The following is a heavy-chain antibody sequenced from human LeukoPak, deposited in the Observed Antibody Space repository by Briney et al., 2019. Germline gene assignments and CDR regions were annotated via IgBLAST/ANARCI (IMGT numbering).Heavy chain of an antibody. Sequence: SETLSLTCTVFGGSISSSSYYWGWIRQPPGKGLEWIGSIYYSGSTNYNPSLKSRVTISVDTSKNQFSLKLSSVTAADTAVYYCARHRSGYDRMSEYYFDYWGQGTLVTVSS. CDR2: IYYSGST. D-gene: IGHD5-12*01. CDR1: GGSISSSSYY. J-gene: IGHJ4*02. V-gene: IGHV4-39*01. CDR3: ARHRSGYDRMSEYYFDY.